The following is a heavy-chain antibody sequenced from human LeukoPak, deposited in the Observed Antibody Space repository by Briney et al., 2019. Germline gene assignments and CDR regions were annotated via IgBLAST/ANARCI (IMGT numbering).Heavy chain of an antibody. J-gene: IGHJ4*02. CDR3: ARAVDYDFWSGYYGSKFADFDY. CDR2: ISAYNGNT. Sequence: ASVKVSCKASGDTFTTYGISWVRQAPGQGLEWMGWISAYNGNTNYAQKLQGRVTMTTDTSTSTAYMELRSLRSDDTAVYYCARAVDYDFWSGYYGSKFADFDYWGQGTLVTVSS. V-gene: IGHV1-18*01. CDR1: GDTFTTYG. D-gene: IGHD3-3*01.